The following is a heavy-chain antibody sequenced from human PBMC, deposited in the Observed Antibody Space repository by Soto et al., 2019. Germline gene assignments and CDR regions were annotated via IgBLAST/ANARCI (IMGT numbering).Heavy chain of an antibody. D-gene: IGHD6-19*01. V-gene: IGHV1-2*02. CDR3: ATEAGYNIGWYAFDY. CDR2: INPKSDGT. J-gene: IGHJ4*02. CDR1: GYTVTGQY. Sequence: QVQVVQSGAEVQKPGASVKVSCRAFGYTVTGQYMHWVRQAPGQGLEWMGWINPKSDGTKYAQKFQDRVTMTRDTSISTAYMELSRLRSDDTAVYYCATEAGYNIGWYAFDYWGQGTLVTVSS.